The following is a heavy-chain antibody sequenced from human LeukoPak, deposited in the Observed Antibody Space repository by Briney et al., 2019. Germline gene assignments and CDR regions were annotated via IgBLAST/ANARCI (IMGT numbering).Heavy chain of an antibody. CDR1: GFTFSSYW. V-gene: IGHV3-74*01. CDR2: INTDGSSS. CDR3: AKDYYGSGSYFRSVFDY. J-gene: IGHJ4*02. D-gene: IGHD3-10*01. Sequence: GGSLRLSCAASGFTFSSYWMHWVRQAPGKGLMWVSRINTDGSSSSYADSVKGRFTISRDNAKNTLSLQMNSLRAEDTAVYYCAKDYYGSGSYFRSVFDYWGQGTLVTVSS.